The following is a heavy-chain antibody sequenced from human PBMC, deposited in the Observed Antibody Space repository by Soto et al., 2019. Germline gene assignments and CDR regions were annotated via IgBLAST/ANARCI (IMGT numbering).Heavy chain of an antibody. CDR3: ARDTLLRFLEWPDY. CDR1: GFTFSGYG. V-gene: IGHV3-33*01. Sequence: PGGSLRLSCAASGFTFSGYGMHWVRQAPGKGLEWVAVIWYDGSNKYYADSVKGRFTISRDNSKNTLYLQMNSLRAEDTAVYYCARDTLLRFLEWPDYWGQGTLVTVSS. D-gene: IGHD3-3*01. CDR2: IWYDGSNK. J-gene: IGHJ4*02.